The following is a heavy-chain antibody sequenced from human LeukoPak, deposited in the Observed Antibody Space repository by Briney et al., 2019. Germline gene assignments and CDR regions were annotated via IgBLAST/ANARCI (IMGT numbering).Heavy chain of an antibody. Sequence: PGGSLRLSCAASGFTFSNYNFYWVRQAPGKGLEWVSSISSTSSYIYYADSVKGRFTISRDNSKNTLYLQMNSLRAEDTAVYYCAKSKVAQNRFDYWGQGTLVTVSS. CDR2: ISSTSSYI. CDR3: AKSKVAQNRFDY. J-gene: IGHJ4*02. D-gene: IGHD2-15*01. CDR1: GFTFSNYN. V-gene: IGHV3-21*04.